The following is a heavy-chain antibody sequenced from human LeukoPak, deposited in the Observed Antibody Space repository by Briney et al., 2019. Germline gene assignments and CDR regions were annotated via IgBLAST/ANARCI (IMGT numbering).Heavy chain of an antibody. V-gene: IGHV3-21*01. CDR1: GFTFTAYN. J-gene: IGHJ4*02. D-gene: IGHD5-18*01. CDR3: AKDLTVQTRPWIQLWLQRGYCFDY. Sequence: GGSLRLSCAASGFTFTAYNMNWVRQAPGKGLEWVSSISSTGTYLYYADSVKGRFTISRDNSKNTLYLQMNSLRAEDTAVYYCAKDLTVQTRPWIQLWLQRGYCFDYWGQGTLVTVSS. CDR2: ISSTGTYL.